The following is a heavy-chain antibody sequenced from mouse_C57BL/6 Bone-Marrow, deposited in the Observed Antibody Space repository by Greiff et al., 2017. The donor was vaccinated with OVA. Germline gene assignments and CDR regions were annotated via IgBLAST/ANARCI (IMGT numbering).Heavy chain of an antibody. V-gene: IGHV1-55*01. Sequence: QVQLQQPGAELVKPGASVKMSCKASGYTFTSYWITWVKQRPGQGLEWIGDIYPGSGRTNYNEKFKSKATLTVGTSSSTAYMQLSSLTSEDSAVYYCARSGITTVEGDFAMDYWGQGTSVTVSS. D-gene: IGHD1-1*01. J-gene: IGHJ4*01. CDR1: GYTFTSYW. CDR3: ARSGITTVEGDFAMDY. CDR2: IYPGSGRT.